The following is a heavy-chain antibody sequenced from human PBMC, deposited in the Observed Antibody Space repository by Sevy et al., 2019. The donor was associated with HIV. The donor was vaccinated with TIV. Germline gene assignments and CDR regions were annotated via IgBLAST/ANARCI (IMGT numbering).Heavy chain of an antibody. CDR2: IKPNTGGT. V-gene: IGHV1-2*06. CDR3: AGESGQGGGYYYYYFGLDV. D-gene: IGHD3-16*01. Sequence: ASVKVSCKASGYTFTGSYIHWVRQAPGQGLEWMGRIKPNTGGTDYAQRFQGRITLTRDTSINTAYMELSSLRSDDTAVYYCAGESGQGGGYYYYYFGLDVWGQGTTVTVSS. J-gene: IGHJ6*02. CDR1: GYTFTGSY.